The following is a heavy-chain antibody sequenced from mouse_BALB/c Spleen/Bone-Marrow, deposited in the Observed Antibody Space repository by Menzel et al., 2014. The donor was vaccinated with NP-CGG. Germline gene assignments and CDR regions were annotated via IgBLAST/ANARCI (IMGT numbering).Heavy chain of an antibody. Sequence: EVKLVESGAELVKPGASVKLSCTASGFNIKDTYMHWVKQRPEQGLEWIGRIDPANGNTKYDPKFQGKATITADTSSNTAYLQLSSLTSEDTAVYYCARGIFLYGNFLLDYWGQGTSVTVSS. D-gene: IGHD2-10*02. CDR3: ARGIFLYGNFLLDY. J-gene: IGHJ4*01. V-gene: IGHV14-3*02. CDR1: GFNIKDTY. CDR2: IDPANGNT.